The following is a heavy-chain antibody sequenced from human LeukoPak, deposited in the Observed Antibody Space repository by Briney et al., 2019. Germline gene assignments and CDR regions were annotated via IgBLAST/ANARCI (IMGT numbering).Heavy chain of an antibody. J-gene: IGHJ4*02. D-gene: IGHD1-26*01. CDR3: ARLYDRSGSYWDYFDY. CDR1: GGSISSGGYY. CDR2: IYYSGST. Sequence: TLSLTCTVSGGSISSGGYYWSWIRQHPGKGLEWIGYIYYSGSTYYNPSLKSRVTISVDTSKNQFSLKLSSVTAADTAVYYCARLYDRSGSYWDYFDYWGQGTLVTVSS. V-gene: IGHV4-31*03.